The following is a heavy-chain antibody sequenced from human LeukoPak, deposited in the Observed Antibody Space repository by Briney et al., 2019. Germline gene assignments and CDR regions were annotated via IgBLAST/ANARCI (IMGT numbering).Heavy chain of an antibody. CDR1: GSTFTSYY. CDR3: ARDGGEVYNYDSSAQPRFDY. V-gene: IGHV1-46*01. Sequence: ASGKVCFKAAGSTFTSYYIHWVRHAPGQGLEWMGVTNPSGGSTSSAQTFQGRVTMTRDTHTSTVYMELSTLRSDDTAVYYCARDGGEVYNYDSSAQPRFDYWGQGTMVTVSS. D-gene: IGHD3-22*01. J-gene: IGHJ4*02. CDR2: TNPSGGST.